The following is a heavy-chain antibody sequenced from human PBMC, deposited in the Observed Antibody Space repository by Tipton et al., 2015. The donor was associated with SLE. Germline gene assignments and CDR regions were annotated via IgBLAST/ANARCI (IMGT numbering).Heavy chain of an antibody. CDR2: INHSGST. V-gene: IGHV4-34*01. J-gene: IGHJ3*02. Sequence: TLSLTCAVYGGSFSGYYWSWIRQPPGKGLEWIGEINHSGSTNYNPSLKSQVTISVDTSKNQFSLKLSSVTAADTAVYYCARGSSLAAFDIWGQGTMVTVSS. CDR3: ARGSSLAAFDI. CDR1: GGSFSGYY.